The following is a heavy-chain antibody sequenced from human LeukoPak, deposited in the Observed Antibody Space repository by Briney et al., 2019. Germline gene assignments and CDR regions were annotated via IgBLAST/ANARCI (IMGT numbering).Heavy chain of an antibody. V-gene: IGHV3-7*04. Sequence: PGGSLRLSCAASGFTFSGYWMSWVRQAPGKGLEWVANIDQDSSEIYYVDSVKGRFTISRDNAKNSLYLQMISLRAGDTAVYYCARVAAAGFDFWGQGTLVTVSS. D-gene: IGHD6-13*01. CDR1: GFTFSGYW. CDR2: IDQDSSEI. CDR3: ARVAAAGFDF. J-gene: IGHJ4*02.